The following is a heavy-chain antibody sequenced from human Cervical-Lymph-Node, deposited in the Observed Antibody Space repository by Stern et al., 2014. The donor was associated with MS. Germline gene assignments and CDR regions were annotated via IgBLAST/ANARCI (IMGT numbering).Heavy chain of an antibody. CDR1: GGSISSGSHY. Sequence: QVQLQESGPGLVKPSQTLSLTCTVSGGSISSGSHYWSWIRQPAGKGLEWVGRIYSTGRVDYNPSFKGRVTMSVDTSKDQFPLELRSVTAADTAMYYCAREWIYEVSWFDSWGQGSLVIVSS. CDR3: AREWIYEVSWFDS. CDR2: IYSTGRV. V-gene: IGHV4-61*02. J-gene: IGHJ5*01. D-gene: IGHD5/OR15-5a*01.